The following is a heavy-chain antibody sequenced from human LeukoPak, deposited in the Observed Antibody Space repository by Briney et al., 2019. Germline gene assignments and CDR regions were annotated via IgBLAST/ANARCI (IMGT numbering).Heavy chain of an antibody. V-gene: IGHV3-21*01. CDR1: GFTFSSYS. J-gene: IGHJ3*02. Sequence: PGGSLRLSCAASGFTFSSYSMNWVRQAPGKGLEWVSSISSSSIYIYYADSVKARFTISRDNAKNSLYLQMNSLRAEDTAVYYCARDTAMVTSDDAFDIWGQGTMVTVSS. CDR3: ARDTAMVTSDDAFDI. CDR2: ISSSSIYI. D-gene: IGHD5-18*01.